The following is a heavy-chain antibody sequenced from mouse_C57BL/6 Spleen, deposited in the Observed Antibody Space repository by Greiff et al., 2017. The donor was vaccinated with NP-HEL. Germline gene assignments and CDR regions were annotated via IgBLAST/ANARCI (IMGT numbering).Heavy chain of an antibody. CDR2: IYPRYGST. V-gene: IGHV1-85*01. Sequence: QVQLQQSGPELVKPGASVKLSCKASGYTFTSYDLNWVKQRPGQGPEVHGWIYPRYGSTKHTEKFKGKATLTVDTSSSTAYMELHSLTSEDSAVYFCAGNYGFAYWGQGTLVTVSA. D-gene: IGHD2-1*01. J-gene: IGHJ3*01. CDR3: AGNYGFAY. CDR1: GYTFTSYD.